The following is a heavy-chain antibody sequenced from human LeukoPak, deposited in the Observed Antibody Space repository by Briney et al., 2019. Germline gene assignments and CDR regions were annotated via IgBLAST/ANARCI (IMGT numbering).Heavy chain of an antibody. CDR3: ARVAATTFYHFNYMDV. CDR2: ISNDAINK. J-gene: IGHJ6*04. CDR1: GFIISSHA. Sequence: GGSLRLSCAASGFIISSHAFVWVRQAPGKGLEWVALISNDAINKYYADSVKGRFTISRDTSKDNLYLQMNTLRADDTAVYFCARVAATTFYHFNYMDVWGKGTTVTVSS. D-gene: IGHD2/OR15-2a*01. V-gene: IGHV3-30*01.